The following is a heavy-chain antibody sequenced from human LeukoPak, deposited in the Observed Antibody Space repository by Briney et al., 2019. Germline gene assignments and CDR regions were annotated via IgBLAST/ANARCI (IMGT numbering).Heavy chain of an antibody. CDR1: GGSISSNSYY. Sequence: SETLSLTCAVSGGSISSNSYYWGWIRQPPGKGLEWIGSIYYSGSTNYNPSLKSRVTISVDTSKNQFSLKLSSVTAADTAVYYCAREMATPGGGAFDIWGQGTMVTVSS. J-gene: IGHJ3*02. CDR3: AREMATPGGGAFDI. V-gene: IGHV4-39*07. D-gene: IGHD5-24*01. CDR2: IYYSGST.